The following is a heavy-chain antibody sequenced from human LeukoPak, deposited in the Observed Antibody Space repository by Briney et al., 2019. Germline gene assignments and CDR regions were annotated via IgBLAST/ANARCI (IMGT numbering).Heavy chain of an antibody. CDR1: GGSFSGYY. CDR3: ARTRIAARPTYFDY. V-gene: IGHV4-34*01. J-gene: IGHJ4*02. CDR2: INHSGST. Sequence: SETLSLTCAVYGGSFSGYYWSWIRQPPGKGLEWIGEINHSGSTNYNPSLKSRVTISVDTSKNQFSLKLSSVTAADTAVYYCARTRIAARPTYFDYWGQGTLVTVSS. D-gene: IGHD6-6*01.